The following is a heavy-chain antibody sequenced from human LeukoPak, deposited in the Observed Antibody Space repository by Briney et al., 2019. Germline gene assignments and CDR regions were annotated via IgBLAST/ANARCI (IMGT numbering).Heavy chain of an antibody. V-gene: IGHV1-2*02. CDR1: GYTFTGYY. D-gene: IGHD3-9*01. J-gene: IGHJ3*02. CDR2: INPNSGGT. CDR3: ARERNYDILTGYDDAFDI. Sequence: ASVKVSCKASGYTFTGYYMHWVRQAPGQGLEWMGWINPNSGGTNYAQKFQGRVTMTRDTSISTAYMELSRLGSDDTAVYYCARERNYDILTGYDDAFDIWGQGTMVTVSS.